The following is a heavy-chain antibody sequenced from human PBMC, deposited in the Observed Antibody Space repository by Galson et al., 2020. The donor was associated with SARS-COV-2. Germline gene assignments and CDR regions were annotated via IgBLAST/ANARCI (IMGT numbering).Heavy chain of an antibody. Sequence: SVKVSCKATGGTFSMYAISWVRQAPGQGLEWMGGIIPIFGTANYAQKFQGRVTITADESTSTAFMELSSLRSEDTAVYYCAVMPVEPRYYYGMDIWGQGTTVTVSS. CDR1: GGTFSMYA. J-gene: IGHJ6*02. V-gene: IGHV1-69*13. CDR2: IIPIFGTA. D-gene: IGHD2-2*01. CDR3: AVMPVEPRYYYGMDI.